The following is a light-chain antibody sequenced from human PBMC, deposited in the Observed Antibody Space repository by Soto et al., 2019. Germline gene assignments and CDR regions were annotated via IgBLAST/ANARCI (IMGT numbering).Light chain of an antibody. CDR1: SSNIGAGYD. V-gene: IGLV1-40*01. CDR2: GNS. Sequence: QSALTRPPSVSGAPGQRVTISCTGSSSNIGAGYDVHWYQQLPGTAPKLLIYGNSNRPSGVPDRFSGSKSGTSASLAITGLQAADEADYYGQSYDSSLSGHVVFGGGTKLTVL. CDR3: QSYDSSLSGHVV. J-gene: IGLJ2*01.